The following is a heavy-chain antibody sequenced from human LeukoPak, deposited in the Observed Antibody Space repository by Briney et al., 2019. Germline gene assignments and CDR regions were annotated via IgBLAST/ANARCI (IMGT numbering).Heavy chain of an antibody. CDR3: ARAGEIAAAGSDY. Sequence: GGSLRLSCAASGFTFSSYWMSWVRQAPGKGLEWVANIKQDGSEKYYVDSVKGRFTISRDNAKNSLYLQMNSLRAEDTAVYYCARAGEIAAAGSDYWGQGTLVTVSS. J-gene: IGHJ4*02. CDR2: IKQDGSEK. CDR1: GFTFSSYW. V-gene: IGHV3-7*01. D-gene: IGHD6-13*01.